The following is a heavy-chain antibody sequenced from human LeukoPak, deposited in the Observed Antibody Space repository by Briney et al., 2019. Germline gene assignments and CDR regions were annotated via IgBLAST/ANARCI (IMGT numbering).Heavy chain of an antibody. CDR3: ARRGYTGYAAFDY. CDR2: IYYTGST. D-gene: IGHD5-12*01. CDR1: GGSISNSY. J-gene: IGHJ4*02. Sequence: PSETLTLTCTVSGGSISNSYWSWIRQPPGKGLECIGSIYYTGSTYYNPSLKSRVTISVDTSRNHFSLRLSSVTAADTAVYYCARRGYTGYAAFDYWGQGALVTVSS. V-gene: IGHV4-39*02.